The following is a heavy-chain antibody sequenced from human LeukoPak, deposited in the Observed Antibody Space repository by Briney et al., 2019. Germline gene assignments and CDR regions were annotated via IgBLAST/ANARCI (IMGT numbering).Heavy chain of an antibody. V-gene: IGHV3-21*06. CDR1: GFTFSTYG. CDR3: ARDPLGAFDI. Sequence: GGSLRLSCAASGFTFSTYGMTWVRQAPGKGLEWVSSISSGSSYIYYADSVKGRFTISRDNAKNSLYLQMNSLRAEDTAVYYCARDPLGAFDIWGQGTMVTVSS. D-gene: IGHD1-26*01. CDR2: ISSGSSYI. J-gene: IGHJ3*02.